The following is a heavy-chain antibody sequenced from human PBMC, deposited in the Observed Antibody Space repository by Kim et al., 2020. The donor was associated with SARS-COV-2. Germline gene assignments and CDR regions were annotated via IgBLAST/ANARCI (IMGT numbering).Heavy chain of an antibody. CDR2: ISGSGGST. V-gene: IGHV3-23*01. D-gene: IGHD2-8*02. CDR3: AKDGGLLASYFQH. Sequence: GGSLRLSCAASGFTFSSYAMSWVRQAPGKGLEWVSAISGSGGSTYYAYSVKGRFTISRDNSKNTLYLQMNSLRAEDTSVYYCAKDGGLLASYFQHWGQGTPVTVSS. CDR1: GFTFSSYA. J-gene: IGHJ1*01.